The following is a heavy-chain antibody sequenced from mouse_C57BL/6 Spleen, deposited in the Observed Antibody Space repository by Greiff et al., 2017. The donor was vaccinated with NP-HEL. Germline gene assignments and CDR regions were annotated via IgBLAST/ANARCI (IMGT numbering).Heavy chain of an antibody. CDR3: ARPEFDYYGSSFDY. V-gene: IGHV1-72*01. CDR1: GYTFTSYW. D-gene: IGHD1-1*01. CDR2: IDPNSGGT. Sequence: VKLQESGAELVKPGASVKLSCKASGYTFTSYWMHWVKQRPGRGLEWIGRIDPNSGGTKYNEKFKSKATLTVDKPSSTAYMQLSSLTSEDSAVYYCARPEFDYYGSSFDYWGQGTTLTVSS. J-gene: IGHJ2*01.